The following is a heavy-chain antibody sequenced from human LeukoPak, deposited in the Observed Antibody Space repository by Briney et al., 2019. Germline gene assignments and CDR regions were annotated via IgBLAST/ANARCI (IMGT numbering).Heavy chain of an antibody. CDR2: IWYDGSNK. CDR3: AREVGDLDYYFDY. D-gene: IGHD2-21*01. CDR1: GFTFSSYG. V-gene: IGHV3-33*01. J-gene: IGHJ4*02. Sequence: GGSLRLSCAASGFTFSSYGMHWVRQAPGKGLEWVAVIWYDGSNKYYADSVKGRFTISRDNSKNTLYLQMNSLRAEDTAVYYCAREVGDLDYYFDYWGQGTLVTVSS.